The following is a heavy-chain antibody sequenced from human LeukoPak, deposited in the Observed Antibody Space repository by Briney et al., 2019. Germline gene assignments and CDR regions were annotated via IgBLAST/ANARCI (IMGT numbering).Heavy chain of an antibody. V-gene: IGHV3-33*06. CDR3: AKSRTATPFDY. CDR2: IWYDGSNK. Sequence: PGGSLRLSCAASGFTFSSYGMHWVRQAPGKGLEWAAVIWYDGSNKYYADSVKGRFTISRDNSKNTLYLQMNSLRAEDTAVYYCAKSRTATPFDYWGQGTLVTVSS. CDR1: GFTFSSYG. J-gene: IGHJ4*02. D-gene: IGHD2-15*01.